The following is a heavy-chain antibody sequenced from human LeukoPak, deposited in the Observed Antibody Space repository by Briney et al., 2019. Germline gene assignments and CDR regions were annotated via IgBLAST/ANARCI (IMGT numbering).Heavy chain of an antibody. CDR3: ARSHPMVRGVMLLDY. D-gene: IGHD3-10*01. Sequence: VASVTVSCKASGYTFTGYYMHWVRQAPGQGLEWMGWINPNSGGTNYAQKFQGRVTMTRDTSISTAYMELSRLRSDDTAVYYCARSHPMVRGVMLLDYWGQGTLVTVSS. CDR1: GYTFTGYY. V-gene: IGHV1-2*02. J-gene: IGHJ4*02. CDR2: INPNSGGT.